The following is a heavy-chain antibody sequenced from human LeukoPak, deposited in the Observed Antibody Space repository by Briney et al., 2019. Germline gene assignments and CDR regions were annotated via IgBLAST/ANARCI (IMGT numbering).Heavy chain of an antibody. Sequence: ASVKVSCKASGYNFKSYDINWVRQASGQGLEWMGWMNPHGDYTGYAQKFQDRVTMTSDSSTTTAYMELRSLTSEDTALYYCARGLRDGLTGNDVLDVWGLGTMVIVT. CDR2: MNPHGDYT. D-gene: IGHD3-9*01. J-gene: IGHJ3*01. CDR1: GYNFKSYD. CDR3: ARGLRDGLTGNDVLDV. V-gene: IGHV1-8*01.